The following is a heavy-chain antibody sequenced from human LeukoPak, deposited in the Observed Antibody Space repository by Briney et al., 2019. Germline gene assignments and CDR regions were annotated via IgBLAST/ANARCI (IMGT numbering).Heavy chain of an antibody. Sequence: SETLSLTCAVYGGSFSGYYWSWIRQPPGKGLEWIGEINHSGSTNYNPSLKSRVTISVDTSKNQFPLKLSSVTAADTAVYYCARGPYYYNIWGQGTMVTVSS. J-gene: IGHJ3*02. CDR2: INHSGST. CDR1: GGSFSGYY. V-gene: IGHV4-34*01. D-gene: IGHD3-10*01. CDR3: ARGPYYYNI.